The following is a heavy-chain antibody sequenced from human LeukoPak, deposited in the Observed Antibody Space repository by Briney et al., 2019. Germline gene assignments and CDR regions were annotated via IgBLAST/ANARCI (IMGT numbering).Heavy chain of an antibody. CDR1: GYTFTSYY. V-gene: IGHV1-46*01. D-gene: IGHD2-15*01. CDR3: ARGNNPGYCSGGTCYIGWFDP. Sequence: ASVKVSCKASGYTFTSYYMHWVRQAPGQGLEWMGIINPSGRSTTYAQKFQGRVTMTRDTSTSTVYMELSSLRSEDTAVYYCARGNNPGYCSGGTCYIGWFDPWGQGTLVTVSS. J-gene: IGHJ5*02. CDR2: INPSGRST.